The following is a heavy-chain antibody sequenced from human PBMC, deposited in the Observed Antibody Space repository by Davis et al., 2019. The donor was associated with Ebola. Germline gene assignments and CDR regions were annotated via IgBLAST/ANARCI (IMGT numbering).Heavy chain of an antibody. D-gene: IGHD3-16*02. Sequence: ASVKVSCKASGYTFTSYDINWVRQATGQGLEWMGWINPNSGGTNYAQKFQGWVTMTRDTSISTAYMELSRLRSDDTAVYYCARESPLYYDYIWGSYPEGGSFDYWGQGTLVTVSS. CDR3: ARESPLYYDYIWGSYPEGGSFDY. V-gene: IGHV1-2*04. CDR1: GYTFTSYD. CDR2: INPNSGGT. J-gene: IGHJ4*02.